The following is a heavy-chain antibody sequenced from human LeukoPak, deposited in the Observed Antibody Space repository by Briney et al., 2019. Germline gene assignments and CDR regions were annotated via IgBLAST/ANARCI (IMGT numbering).Heavy chain of an antibody. V-gene: IGHV3-7*01. CDR3: ARDVMGSGYPPFSDY. J-gene: IGHJ4*02. CDR2: IKQDGSEK. D-gene: IGHD5-12*01. Sequence: GGSLRLSCAAPGFTFSSYWMSWVRQAPGKGLEWVANIKQDGSEKYYVDSVKGRFTISRDNAKNSLYLQMNSLRAEDTAVYYCARDVMGSGYPPFSDYWGQGTLVTVSS. CDR1: GFTFSSYW.